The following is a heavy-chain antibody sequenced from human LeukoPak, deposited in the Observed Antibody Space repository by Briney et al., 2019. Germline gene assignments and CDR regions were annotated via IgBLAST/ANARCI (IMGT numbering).Heavy chain of an antibody. J-gene: IGHJ4*02. Sequence: GGSLRLSCVASGFTFSSYGMHWVRQAPGKGLEWVAVISYDGSNKYYADSVKGRFTISRDSSKNTLYLQMNSLRAEDTAVYYCARDRGRYYDSRGFYWGYYFDSWGQGILVTVST. CDR2: ISYDGSNK. V-gene: IGHV3-30*03. CDR1: GFTFSSYG. CDR3: ARDRGRYYDSRGFYWGYYFDS. D-gene: IGHD3-22*01.